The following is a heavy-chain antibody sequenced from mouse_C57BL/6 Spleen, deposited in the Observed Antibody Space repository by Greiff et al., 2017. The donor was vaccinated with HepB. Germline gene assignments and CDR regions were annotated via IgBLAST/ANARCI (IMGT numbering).Heavy chain of an antibody. D-gene: IGHD1-1*01. V-gene: IGHV1-4*01. CDR3: ARSITTVVADWYFDV. CDR1: GYTFTSYT. CDR2: INPSSGYT. J-gene: IGHJ1*03. Sequence: QVQLKQSGAELARPGASVKMSCKASGYTFTSYTMHWVKQRPGQGLEWIGYINPSSGYTKYNQKFKDKATLTADKSSSTAYMQLSSLTSEDSAVYYCARSITTVVADWYFDVWGTGTTVTVSS.